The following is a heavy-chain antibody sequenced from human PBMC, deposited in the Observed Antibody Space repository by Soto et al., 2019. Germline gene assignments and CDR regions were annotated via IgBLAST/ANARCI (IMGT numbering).Heavy chain of an antibody. CDR2: ISSSGSSK. CDR3: ACTYGSGYSPDLYYGMDV. J-gene: IGHJ6*02. CDR1: GFTFSSYE. V-gene: IGHV3-48*03. D-gene: IGHD3-3*01. Sequence: GGSLRLSCAASGFTFSSYEMNWVRQAPGKGLEWVSRISSSGSSKYYAESVKGRFTISRDNAKNSLYLQMTSLRAEETAVYYCACTYGSGYSPDLYYGMDVWGQGTTVTVS.